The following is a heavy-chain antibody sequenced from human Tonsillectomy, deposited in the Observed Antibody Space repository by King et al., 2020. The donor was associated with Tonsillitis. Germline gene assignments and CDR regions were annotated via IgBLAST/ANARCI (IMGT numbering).Heavy chain of an antibody. Sequence: QLVQSGAEVKKPGSSVKVSCKASGGTFSSYAISVVRQAPGQGLEWMGGINPIFGTANYAQKFQVRVTITADKSTSTAYMELSSLRSEDTAVYYCAREMDDFWSGSFFDYWGQGTLVTVSS. J-gene: IGHJ4*02. V-gene: IGHV1-69*14. CDR3: AREMDDFWSGSFFDY. D-gene: IGHD3-3*01. CDR1: GGTFSSYA. CDR2: INPIFGTA.